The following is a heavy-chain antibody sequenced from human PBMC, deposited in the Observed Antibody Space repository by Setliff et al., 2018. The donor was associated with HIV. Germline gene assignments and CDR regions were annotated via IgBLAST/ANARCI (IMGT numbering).Heavy chain of an antibody. V-gene: IGHV3-23*01. J-gene: IGHJ4*02. CDR1: GFTLSTFS. CDR2: ISSKDGST. CDR3: AKSSWWEPRAY. D-gene: IGHD2-15*01. Sequence: GGSLRLSCAASGFTLSTFSMSWVRQAPGKGLEWVSAISSKDGSTYYADSVRGRFTISRDNSKNTLYLQMNSLRAEDTAVYYCAKSSWWEPRAYWGQGTLVTVSS.